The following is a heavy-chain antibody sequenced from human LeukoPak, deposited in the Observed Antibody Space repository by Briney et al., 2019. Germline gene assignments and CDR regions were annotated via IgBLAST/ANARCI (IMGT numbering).Heavy chain of an antibody. V-gene: IGHV3-53*01. Sequence: PGGSLRLSCAASGFTDSSKYMSWVRQAPGKGLEWVSFIYNTDSTYYADSVKGRFTISRDNSKNTLYLQMNSLRPKDTAVYYCARDWGYCSGTSCHVFDYWGQGTLVTVSS. J-gene: IGHJ4*02. CDR2: IYNTDST. CDR3: ARDWGYCSGTSCHVFDY. CDR1: GFTDSSKY. D-gene: IGHD2-2*01.